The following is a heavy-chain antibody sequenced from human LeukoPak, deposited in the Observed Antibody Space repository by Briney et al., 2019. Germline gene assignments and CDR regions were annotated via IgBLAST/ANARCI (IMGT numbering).Heavy chain of an antibody. CDR1: GYTFTNYY. Sequence: ASVKVSCKASGYTFTNYYMNWVRQAPGQGLEWMGIINPSGGSTSYAQKFQGRVTVTRDTSTSTVYMELSSLRAEDTAMYYCAREGEIGYDLSDYWGQGTLVTVSS. J-gene: IGHJ4*02. CDR3: AREGEIGYDLSDY. V-gene: IGHV1-46*01. CDR2: INPSGGST. D-gene: IGHD5-12*01.